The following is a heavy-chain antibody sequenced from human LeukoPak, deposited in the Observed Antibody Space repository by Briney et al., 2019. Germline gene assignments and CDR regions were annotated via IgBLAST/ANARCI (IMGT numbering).Heavy chain of an antibody. J-gene: IGHJ4*02. Sequence: PGGSLRLSCVASGFTFSSYAMDWVRQAPGKGLEWVSAISGSGGNTYYADSVKGRFTISRDHSKTTLFLQMNSLKAEDTAVYYCTTDLTSAIFYYWGQGTLVTVSS. V-gene: IGHV3-23*01. CDR3: TTDLTSAIFYY. CDR1: GFTFSSYA. CDR2: ISGSGGNT.